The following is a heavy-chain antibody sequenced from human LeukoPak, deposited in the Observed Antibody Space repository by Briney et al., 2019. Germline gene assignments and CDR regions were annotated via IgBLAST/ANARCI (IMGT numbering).Heavy chain of an antibody. Sequence: SESLSPTCAVYGGSFSGYYWSWIRQPPGKGMEWLGVINHSGSTNYNPSLKSRVTISVDTSKNQFSLKLSSVTAADTAVYYCARVDKSSSWYRNWFDPWGQGTLVTVSS. V-gene: IGHV4-34*01. CDR3: ARVDKSSSWYRNWFDP. D-gene: IGHD6-13*01. CDR1: GGSFSGYY. J-gene: IGHJ5*02. CDR2: INHSGST.